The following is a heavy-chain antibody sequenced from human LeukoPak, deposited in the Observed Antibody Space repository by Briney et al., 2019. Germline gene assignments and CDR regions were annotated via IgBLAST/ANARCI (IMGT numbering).Heavy chain of an antibody. CDR1: GGTFSSYA. J-gene: IGHJ6*02. D-gene: IGHD5-24*01. CDR2: IIPIAGIV. CDR3: HMGEDGYNGNFGMDV. Sequence: GRSVKVSCKASGGTFSSYAISWVRQAPGQGLEWMGRIIPIAGIVNYAQKFQGRVTIIADKSTSTAYMELSSLRSEDTAVYYCHMGEDGYNGNFGMDVWGQGTTVTVSS. V-gene: IGHV1-69*04.